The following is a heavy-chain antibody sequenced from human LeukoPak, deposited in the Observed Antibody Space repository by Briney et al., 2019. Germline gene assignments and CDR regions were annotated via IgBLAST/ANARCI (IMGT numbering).Heavy chain of an antibody. D-gene: IGHD2-2*01. Sequence: ASVKVSCKASGYTFTSYYMHWVRQAPGQGLEWMGIINPSGGSTSYAQKFQGRVTMTRDTSTSTVYVELSSLRSEDTAVYYCARIGDITSCYGPCAYFDYWGQGTLVTVSS. J-gene: IGHJ4*02. CDR3: ARIGDITSCYGPCAYFDY. V-gene: IGHV1-46*01. CDR1: GYTFTSYY. CDR2: INPSGGST.